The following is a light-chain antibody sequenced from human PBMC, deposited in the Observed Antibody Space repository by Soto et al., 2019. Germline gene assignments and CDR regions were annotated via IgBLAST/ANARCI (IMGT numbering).Light chain of an antibody. V-gene: IGKV1-39*01. CDR1: QSISSY. J-gene: IGKJ5*01. CDR2: AAS. Sequence: DIQMTQSPSSLSASVGDRVTITCRASQSISSYLNWYQQKPGKAPQLLIYAASSLQSGVPSRFSGSGSGTDFTLTISSLQPEDFATYYCQQSYSTPITFGQGTRREI. CDR3: QQSYSTPIT.